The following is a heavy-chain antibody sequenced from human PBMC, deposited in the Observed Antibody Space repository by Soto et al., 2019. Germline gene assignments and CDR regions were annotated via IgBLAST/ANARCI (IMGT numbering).Heavy chain of an antibody. CDR3: ARGPSSLTRFDY. D-gene: IGHD2-2*01. CDR2: ISYDGNNK. CDR1: GFTVSSYA. V-gene: IGHV3-30-3*01. J-gene: IGHJ4*02. Sequence: GGSLRLSCAASGFTVSSYAMHWVRQAPGKGLEWVAVISYDGNNKYYADSVKGRFTISRDNSKNTLYLQMNSLRAEDTAVYYCARGPSSLTRFDYWGQGTLVTVSS.